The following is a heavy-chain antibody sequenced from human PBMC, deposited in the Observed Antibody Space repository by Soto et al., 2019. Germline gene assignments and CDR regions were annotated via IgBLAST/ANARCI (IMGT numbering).Heavy chain of an antibody. J-gene: IGHJ4*02. V-gene: IGHV3-53*05. CDR1: GFTVSNNY. Sequence: EVRLVETGGDLIQPEGSLRLSCAVSGFTVSNNYMYWVRQPPGKGLEWVSLIYSHGDTRYADSVRGRFTVSRDNSKNTLYLQMNSLRSEDTAMYYCARKTDSGGNGGFWGQGTLVTVSS. D-gene: IGHD2-15*01. CDR3: ARKTDSGGNGGF. CDR2: IYSHGDT.